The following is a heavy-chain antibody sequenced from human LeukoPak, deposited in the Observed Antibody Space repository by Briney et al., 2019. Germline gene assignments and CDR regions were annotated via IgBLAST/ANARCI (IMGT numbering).Heavy chain of an antibody. V-gene: IGHV1-2*02. CDR2: INPNSGGT. J-gene: IGHJ3*02. Sequence: ASVKVSCKASGYTFTGYFMHWVRQAPGQGLEWMGWINPNSGGTNYAQKFQGRVTMTRDTSISTAYMELSRLRSDDTAVYYCARDASSGRNKDAFDIWGQGTMVTVSS. D-gene: IGHD6-19*01. CDR3: ARDASSGRNKDAFDI. CDR1: GYTFTGYF.